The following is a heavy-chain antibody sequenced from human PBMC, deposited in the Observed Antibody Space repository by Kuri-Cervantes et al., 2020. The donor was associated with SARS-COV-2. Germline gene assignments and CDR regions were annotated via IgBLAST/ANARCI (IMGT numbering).Heavy chain of an antibody. D-gene: IGHD3-22*01. CDR3: ARGLTITTIVVVEVGGADY. V-gene: IGHV3-30*04. CDR2: ISYDGSNK. J-gene: IGHJ4*02. CDR1: GFTFSSYA. Sequence: GESLKISCAASGFTFSSYAMHWVRQAPGKGLEWVAVISYDGSNKYYADSVKGRFTISRDNSKNTLYLQMNSLRAEDTAVYYCARGLTITTIVVVEVGGADYWGQGTLVTVSS.